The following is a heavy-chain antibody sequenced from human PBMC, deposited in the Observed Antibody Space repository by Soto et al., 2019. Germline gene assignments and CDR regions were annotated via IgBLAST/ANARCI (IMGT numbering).Heavy chain of an antibody. CDR3: ARTVYYDFWSGYGTDV. D-gene: IGHD3-3*01. CDR2: ISFSSSYI. J-gene: IGHJ6*02. Sequence: EVQLVESGGGLVQPGGSLRLSCVASGFTFDRYSMNWVRQAPGKGLEWLSFISFSSSYIFDADSVKGRFTISRDNAKNTLYLQMNNLSAEDTAVYYCARTVYYDFWSGYGTDVWGQGTTVTVSS. CDR1: GFTFDRYS. V-gene: IGHV3-21*01.